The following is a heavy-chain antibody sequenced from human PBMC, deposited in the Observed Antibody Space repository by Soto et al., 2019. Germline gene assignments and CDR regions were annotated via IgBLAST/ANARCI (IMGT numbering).Heavy chain of an antibody. D-gene: IGHD3-22*01. Sequence: LRLSCAASGFTFSSYAMSWVRQAPGKGLEWVSAISGSGGSTYYADSVKGRFTISRDNSKNTLYLQMNSLRAEDTAVYYCARWGLTMIVVVSPLDYWGQGTLVTVSS. V-gene: IGHV3-23*01. J-gene: IGHJ4*02. CDR2: ISGSGGST. CDR3: ARWGLTMIVVVSPLDY. CDR1: GFTFSSYA.